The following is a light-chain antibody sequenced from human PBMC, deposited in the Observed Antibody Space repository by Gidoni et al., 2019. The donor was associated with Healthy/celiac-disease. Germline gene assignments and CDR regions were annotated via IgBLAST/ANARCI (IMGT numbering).Light chain of an antibody. V-gene: IGKV1-39*01. Sequence: TQSPSPLSASVGDRVTITCRASQSISSYFNWYQQKPRKAPKLLIYAASSVQSGVPSRFSGSGSGTDFTLTISSLQPEDFATYYCQQSYSTPPAFGQATKVEIK. J-gene: IGKJ1*01. CDR1: QSISSY. CDR2: AAS. CDR3: QQSYSTPPA.